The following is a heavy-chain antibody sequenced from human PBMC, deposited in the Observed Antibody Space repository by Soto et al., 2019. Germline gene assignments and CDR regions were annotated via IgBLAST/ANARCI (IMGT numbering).Heavy chain of an antibody. Sequence: QVQLVQSGAEVKKPGASVKVSCKASGYTFTTYALHWVRQAPGQRLEWMGWINAYNGNTKYSQKFQGRVTITRATSASTAYMELNSLRSAVTSVYSCARDQGSFDSGGYYHYWGQGTLVTVSS. V-gene: IGHV1-3*01. CDR2: INAYNGNT. CDR3: ARDQGSFDSGGYYHY. CDR1: GYTFTTYA. J-gene: IGHJ4*02. D-gene: IGHD3-10*01.